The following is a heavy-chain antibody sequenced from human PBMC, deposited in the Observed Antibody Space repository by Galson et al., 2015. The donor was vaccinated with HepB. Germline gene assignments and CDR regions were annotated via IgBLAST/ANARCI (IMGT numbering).Heavy chain of an antibody. Sequence: ETLSLTCAVSGGSISSSNWWSWVRQPPGKGLEWIGEIYHSGSTNYNPSLKSRVTISVDKSKNQFSLKLSFVTAADTAGYYCARESPYSSSSGADAFDIWGQGTMVTVSS. CDR2: IYHSGST. CDR1: GGSISSSNW. D-gene: IGHD6-6*01. J-gene: IGHJ3*02. CDR3: ARESPYSSSSGADAFDI. V-gene: IGHV4-4*02.